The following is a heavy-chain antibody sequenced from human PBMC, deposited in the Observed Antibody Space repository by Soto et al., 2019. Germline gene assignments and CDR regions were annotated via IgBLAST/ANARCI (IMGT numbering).Heavy chain of an antibody. V-gene: IGHV1-69*08. Sequence: QVQLVQSGAEVKKPGSSVKVSCKASGGTFSSYTISWVRQAPGQGLEWMGRIIPILGIANYAQKFQGRVTITADKTTSTASMKLSSLRSEDTAVYYCARDGYYDGMDVWGQGTTVTVSS. J-gene: IGHJ6*02. CDR3: ARDGYYDGMDV. CDR2: IIPILGIA. CDR1: GGTFSSYT.